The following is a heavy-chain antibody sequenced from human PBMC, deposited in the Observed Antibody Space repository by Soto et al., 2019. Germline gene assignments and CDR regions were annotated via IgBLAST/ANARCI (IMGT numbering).Heavy chain of an antibody. V-gene: IGHV3-23*01. CDR1: GFTFSNYA. Sequence: GSLRLSCAACGFTFSNYAIAWVRQAPGKGLEWVSSISGSGGETYYADSVKGRFTVSRDKSNSTLCLQMNSLRAEDTAVYYCAYWESSGSDYPLVCDYWGHGSLVTVSS. J-gene: IGHJ4*01. CDR2: ISGSGGET. D-gene: IGHD5-12*01. CDR3: AYWESSGSDYPLVCDY.